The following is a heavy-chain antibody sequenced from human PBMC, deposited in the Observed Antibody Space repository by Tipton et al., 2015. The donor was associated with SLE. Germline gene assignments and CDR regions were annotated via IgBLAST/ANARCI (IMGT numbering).Heavy chain of an antibody. D-gene: IGHD1-26*01. Sequence: TLSLTCTVSGGSISSGGYYWSWIRQPPGKGLEWIGFVHYSGSTSYNPSLQSRVTISVDTSKNHFSLKVTSVTAADTALYYCARASGGPGGNYGDDFWGQGTLVTVSS. J-gene: IGHJ4*02. CDR1: GGSISSGGYY. V-gene: IGHV4-61*03. CDR2: VHYSGST. CDR3: ARASGGPGGNYGDDF.